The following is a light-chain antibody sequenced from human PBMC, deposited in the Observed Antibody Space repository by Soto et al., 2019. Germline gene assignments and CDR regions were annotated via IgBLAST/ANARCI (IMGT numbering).Light chain of an antibody. V-gene: IGKV3-15*01. CDR1: QSVSSN. CDR3: QQYNSWPSYT. J-gene: IGKJ2*01. Sequence: EIVMTQSPATLSVSPGERATLSCRASQSVSSNLAWYQQKPGQAPRLLIYGASTRATGIPAGFSGSGSGTEFTLTIGSLQSEDVAVYYCQQYNSWPSYTFGQGTKLEIK. CDR2: GAS.